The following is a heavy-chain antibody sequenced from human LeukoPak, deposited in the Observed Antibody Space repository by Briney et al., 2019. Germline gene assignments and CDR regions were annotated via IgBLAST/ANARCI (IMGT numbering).Heavy chain of an antibody. D-gene: IGHD3-10*01. CDR2: INPNSGGT. Sequence: ASVKVSCKASGYTFTGYYMHWVRQAPGQGLEWMGWINPNSGGTNYAQKFQGRVTMTRDTSISTAYMELSRLRSDDTAVYYCARARKAYYYGSGSSNWFDPWGQGTLVTVSS. CDR1: GYTFTGYY. CDR3: ARARKAYYYGSGSSNWFDP. V-gene: IGHV1-2*02. J-gene: IGHJ5*02.